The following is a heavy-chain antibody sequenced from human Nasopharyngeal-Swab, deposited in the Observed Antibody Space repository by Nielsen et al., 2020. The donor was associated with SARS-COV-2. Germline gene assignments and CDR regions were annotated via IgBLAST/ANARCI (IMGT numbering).Heavy chain of an antibody. CDR3: AKDLRGPYFF. Sequence: GESLKISCVASGYSFRTYGMGWVRQAPGKGLEWVAAISGSGDISGSGGNTYYADSAKGRFTISRDNSKNTLSLQMNGLGAEDTAVYYCAKDLRGPYFFWGQGTLVTVSS. V-gene: IGHV3-23*01. J-gene: IGHJ4*02. D-gene: IGHD2/OR15-2a*01. CDR1: GYSFRTYG. CDR2: ISGSGDISGSGGNT.